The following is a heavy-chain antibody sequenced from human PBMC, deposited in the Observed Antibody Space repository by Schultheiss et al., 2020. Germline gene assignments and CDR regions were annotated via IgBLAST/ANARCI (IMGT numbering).Heavy chain of an antibody. V-gene: IGHV4-59*01. CDR3: ARMNAFDF. Sequence: SQTLSLTCSVSGGSISGYHWNWIRQAPGKGLEWIGNIFYSGGARYNPSFNSRLTISVDTSRNQFSLRLQSVTATDTAIYYCARMNAFDFWGPGTMVTVSS. CDR2: IFYSGGA. J-gene: IGHJ3*01. CDR1: GGSISGYH.